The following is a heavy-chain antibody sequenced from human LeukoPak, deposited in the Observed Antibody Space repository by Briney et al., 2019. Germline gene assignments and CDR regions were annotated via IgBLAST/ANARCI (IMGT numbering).Heavy chain of an antibody. Sequence: ASVKVSCKASGYTFTSYSISWVRQAPGQGLEWMGWISAYNGNTNYAQRLQGRVTMTTDTSTSTAYMELRSLRSDDTAVYYCARVLRPEIAPRNWGQGTLVTVSS. CDR1: GYTFTSYS. V-gene: IGHV1-18*01. CDR3: ARVLRPEIAPRN. CDR2: ISAYNGNT. D-gene: IGHD5-24*01. J-gene: IGHJ4*02.